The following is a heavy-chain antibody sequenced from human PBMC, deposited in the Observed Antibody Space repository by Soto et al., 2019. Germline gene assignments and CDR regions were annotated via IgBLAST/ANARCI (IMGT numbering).Heavy chain of an antibody. Sequence: PSETLSLTCAVSGGSISSGGYSWSWIWQPPGKGLEWIGYMYHSGSTYYNPSLKSRVTISVDTSKNQFSLKLSSVTAADTAVYYCARLNVCSSTSCYNLDYGMDVWGQGTTVTVSS. J-gene: IGHJ6*02. CDR2: MYHSGST. CDR1: GGSISSGGYS. D-gene: IGHD2-2*02. V-gene: IGHV4-30-2*01. CDR3: ARLNVCSSTSCYNLDYGMDV.